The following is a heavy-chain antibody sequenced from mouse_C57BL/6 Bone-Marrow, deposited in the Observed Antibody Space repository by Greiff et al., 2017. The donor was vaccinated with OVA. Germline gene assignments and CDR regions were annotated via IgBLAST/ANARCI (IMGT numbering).Heavy chain of an antibody. CDR2: IYPRSGNT. D-gene: IGHD1-1*01. CDR3: ARDYYGSSYNYAMDY. CDR1: GYTFTSYG. Sequence: VQLQESGAELARPGASVKLSCKASGYTFTSYGISWVKQRPGQGLEWIGEIYPRSGNTYYNEKFKGKATLTADKSSSTAYMELRSLTSEDSAVYFCARDYYGSSYNYAMDYWGQGTSVTVSS. V-gene: IGHV1-81*01. J-gene: IGHJ4*01.